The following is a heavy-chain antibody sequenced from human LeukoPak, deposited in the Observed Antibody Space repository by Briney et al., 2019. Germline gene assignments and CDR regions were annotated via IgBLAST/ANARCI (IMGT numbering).Heavy chain of an antibody. D-gene: IGHD3-22*01. J-gene: IGHJ4*02. Sequence: WGSLRLSCAASGFTFDDYGMSWVSQAPGKGLEWVSGINWNGGSTGYADSVKGRFTISRDNAKNSLYLQMNSLRAEDTALYYCAREITSYYYDSSDLRGFDYWGQGTLVTVSS. CDR2: INWNGGST. CDR1: GFTFDDYG. V-gene: IGHV3-20*04. CDR3: AREITSYYYDSSDLRGFDY.